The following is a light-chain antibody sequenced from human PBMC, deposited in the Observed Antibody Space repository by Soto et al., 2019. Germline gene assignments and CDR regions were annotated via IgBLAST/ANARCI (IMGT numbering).Light chain of an antibody. Sequence: QSVLTQPPSASGTPGQRVTISCSGSSSNIGSNYVYWYQQLPGTAPKLLIYRNNQRPSGVPDRFSGSKSGTSASLAISGLRSEDEADYYCAAWDDSLSANWVFSGGTQLTVL. CDR1: SSNIGSNY. V-gene: IGLV1-47*01. J-gene: IGLJ3*02. CDR2: RNN. CDR3: AAWDDSLSANWV.